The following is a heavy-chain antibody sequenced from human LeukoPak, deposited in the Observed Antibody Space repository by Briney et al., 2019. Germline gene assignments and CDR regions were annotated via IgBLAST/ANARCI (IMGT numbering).Heavy chain of an antibody. CDR3: AKGPGYCSGGSCYSVGFYYYYMDV. Sequence: GGSLRLSCAASGFTFDDYAMHWVRQAPGKGLEWVSGISWNSGSIGYADSVKGRFTISRDNSKNSLYLQMNSLRAEDTALYYCAKGPGYCSGGSCYSVGFYYYYMDVWGKGTTVTVSS. V-gene: IGHV3-9*01. D-gene: IGHD2-15*01. J-gene: IGHJ6*03. CDR1: GFTFDDYA. CDR2: ISWNSGSI.